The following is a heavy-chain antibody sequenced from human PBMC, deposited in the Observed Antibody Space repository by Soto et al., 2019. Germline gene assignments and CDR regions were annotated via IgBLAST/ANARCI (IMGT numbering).Heavy chain of an antibody. J-gene: IGHJ6*02. D-gene: IGHD2-8*01. CDR1: GYSFTDYH. V-gene: IGHV1-2*04. Sequence: ASLKVSCKASGYSFTDYHIHWVRQAPGQGLEWLGRINPKSGGTSTAQKFQGWVTMTTATSISTASMELTRLPSADTAIYYCARGDSKDCSNGVCSFFYNHDMDVWGQGTTVTVSS. CDR2: INPKSGGT. CDR3: ARGDSKDCSNGVCSFFYNHDMDV.